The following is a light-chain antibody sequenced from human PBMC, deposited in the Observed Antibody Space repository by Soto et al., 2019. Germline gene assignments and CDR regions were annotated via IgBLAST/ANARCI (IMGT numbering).Light chain of an antibody. J-gene: IGKJ5*01. CDR2: AAS. V-gene: IGKV3-20*01. Sequence: EIVLTQSPGTLSLSPGERATLSCRASQSVDSKYLAWYQQKPGQAPRILIFAASSRATGIPDRFSGSGSGTDLTLTISRLEPEDFAVYYCQQYASSPTFGEGTRLEIK. CDR1: QSVDSKY. CDR3: QQYASSPT.